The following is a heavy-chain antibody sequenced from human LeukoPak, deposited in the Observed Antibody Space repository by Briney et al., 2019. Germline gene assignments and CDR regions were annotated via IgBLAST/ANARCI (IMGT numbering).Heavy chain of an antibody. CDR2: IYTSGST. D-gene: IGHD3-22*01. CDR3: ARDRDYYDSSGYGFGY. CDR1: GGSISSGSYY. Sequence: TLSLTCTVSGGSISSGSYYWSWIQQPAGKGLEWIGRIYTSGSTNYNPSLKSRVTISVDTSKNQFSLKLSSVTAADTAVYYCARDRDYYDSSGYGFGYWGQGTLVTVSS. V-gene: IGHV4-61*02. J-gene: IGHJ4*02.